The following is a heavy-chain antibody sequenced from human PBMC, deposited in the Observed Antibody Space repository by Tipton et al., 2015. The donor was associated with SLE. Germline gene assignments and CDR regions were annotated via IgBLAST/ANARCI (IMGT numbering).Heavy chain of an antibody. CDR1: GGSISSSSYY. V-gene: IGHV4-61*01. D-gene: IGHD3-10*01. J-gene: IGHJ4*02. CDR3: ARDRGGDSFDS. CDR2: IYYTGNT. Sequence: GLVKPSETLSLTCTVSGGSISSSSYYWSWIRQSPGKGLEWIGEIYYTGNTKYNPSLKSRVSTSIDTSRNQFSLNLNSVTAADTAVYSCARDRGGDSFDSWGQGALVPVSS.